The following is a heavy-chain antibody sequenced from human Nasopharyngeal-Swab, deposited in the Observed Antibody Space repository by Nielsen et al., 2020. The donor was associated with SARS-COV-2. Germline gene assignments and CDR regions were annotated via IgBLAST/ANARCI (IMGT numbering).Heavy chain of an antibody. CDR1: GFTFSSYA. D-gene: IGHD4-23*01. Sequence: GKSLKISCAASGFTFSSYAMHWVRQAPGKGLEWVAVISYDGSNKYYADSVKGRFTISRDNAKNTLYLQMNSLRGEDTAVYYCTRDIGGKYGYWGQGNLVTVSS. CDR2: ISYDGSNK. J-gene: IGHJ4*02. V-gene: IGHV3-30-3*01. CDR3: TRDIGGKYGY.